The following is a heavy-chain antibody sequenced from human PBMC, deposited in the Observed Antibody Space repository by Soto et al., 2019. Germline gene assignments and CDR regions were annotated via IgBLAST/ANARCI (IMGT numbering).Heavy chain of an antibody. D-gene: IGHD2-2*01. V-gene: IGHV1-69*06. CDR1: GGTFGSYT. CDR3: ARGGYASSYRFDY. J-gene: IGHJ4*02. CDR2: IMPFIDTS. Sequence: QVQLVQSGAEVKKPGSSVKVSCKASGGTFGSYTLNWVRQAPGQGLEWLGGIMPFIDTSTYAQMLQGRVTITVDKSTSTVYMELSSLKSDDTAVYYCARGGYASSYRFDYWGQGTLVTVSS.